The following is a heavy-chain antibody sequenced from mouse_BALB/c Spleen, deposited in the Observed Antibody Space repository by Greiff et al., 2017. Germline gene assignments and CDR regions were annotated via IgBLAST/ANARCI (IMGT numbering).Heavy chain of an antibody. CDR1: GFTFSSYA. CDR2: ISSGGST. D-gene: IGHD2-4*01. V-gene: IGHV5-6-5*01. J-gene: IGHJ2*01. Sequence: EVQGVESGGGLVKPGGSLKLSCAASGFTFSSYAMSWVRQTPEKRLEWVASISSGGSTYYPDSVKGRFTISRDNARNILYLQMSSLRSEDTAMYYCARGGGIYYDYIFDYWGQGTTLTVSS. CDR3: ARGGGIYYDYIFDY.